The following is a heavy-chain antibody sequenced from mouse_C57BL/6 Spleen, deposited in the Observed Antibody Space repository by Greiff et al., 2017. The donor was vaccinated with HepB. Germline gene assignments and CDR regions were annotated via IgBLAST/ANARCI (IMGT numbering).Heavy chain of an antibody. CDR1: GYAFSSYW. D-gene: IGHD1-1*01. J-gene: IGHJ2*01. V-gene: IGHV1-80*01. Sequence: VKLQQSGAELVKPGASVKISCKASGYAFSSYWMNWVKQRPGKGLEWIGQIYPGDGDTNYNGKFKGKATLTADKSSSTAYMQLSSLTSEDSAVYFCARSGSTQRNYFDYWGQGTTLTVSS. CDR2: IYPGDGDT. CDR3: ARSGSTQRNYFDY.